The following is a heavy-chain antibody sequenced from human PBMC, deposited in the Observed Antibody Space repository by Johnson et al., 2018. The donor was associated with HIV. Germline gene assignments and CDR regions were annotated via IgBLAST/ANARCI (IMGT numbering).Heavy chain of an antibody. J-gene: IGHJ3*02. V-gene: IGHV3-43D*03. CDR3: AKGYSSTWHDAFNI. Sequence: VQLVESGGGVVRPGRSLRLSCAASGFTFSSYAMHWVRQAPGKGLEWVSLIAWDGSSAYYADSVKGRFTIARDNSKNSLYLEMNSLRAEDTALYYCAKGYSSTWHDAFNIWGQGTMVTVSS. D-gene: IGHD6-13*01. CDR2: IAWDGSSA. CDR1: GFTFSSYA.